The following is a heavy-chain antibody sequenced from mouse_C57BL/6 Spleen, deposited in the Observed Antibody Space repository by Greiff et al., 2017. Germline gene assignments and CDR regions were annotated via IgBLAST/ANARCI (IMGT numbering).Heavy chain of an antibody. J-gene: IGHJ4*01. D-gene: IGHD3-3*01. V-gene: IGHV3-1*01. CDR1: GYSITSGYD. CDR2: ISYSGST. Sequence: EVKLVESGPGMVKPSQSLSLTCTVTGYSITSGYDWHWIRHFPGNKLEWMGYISYSGSTNYNPSLKSRISITHDTSKNHFFLKLNSVTAEDTATYYCARDQGTGAMDYWGQGTSVTVSS. CDR3: ARDQGTGAMDY.